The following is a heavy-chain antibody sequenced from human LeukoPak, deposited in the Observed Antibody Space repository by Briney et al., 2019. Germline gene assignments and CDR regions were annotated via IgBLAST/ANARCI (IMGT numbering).Heavy chain of an antibody. CDR3: ARGPMVRGVIITSPFDY. J-gene: IGHJ4*02. Sequence: PSETLSLTCAVYGGSFSGYYWSWIRQPPGKGLEWIGEINHSGSTNYNPSLKSRVTISVDTSKNQFSLKLSSVTAADTAVCYCARGPMVRGVIITSPFDYWGQGTLVTVSS. CDR2: INHSGST. CDR1: GGSFSGYY. D-gene: IGHD3-10*01. V-gene: IGHV4-34*01.